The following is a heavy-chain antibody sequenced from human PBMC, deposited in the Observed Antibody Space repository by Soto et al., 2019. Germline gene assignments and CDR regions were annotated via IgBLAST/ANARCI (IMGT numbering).Heavy chain of an antibody. J-gene: IGHJ4*02. CDR1: GFTFSSYA. CDR3: AKESYVWGLLRWFDY. D-gene: IGHD3-16*01. CDR2: ISYDGSNK. V-gene: IGHV3-30*18. Sequence: GGSLRLSCAASGFTFSSYAMHWVRQAPGKGLEWVAVISYDGSNKYYADSVKGRFTISRDNSKNTLLLQMNSLRPEDTAVYYCAKESYVWGLLRWFDYWGQGTLVTVSS.